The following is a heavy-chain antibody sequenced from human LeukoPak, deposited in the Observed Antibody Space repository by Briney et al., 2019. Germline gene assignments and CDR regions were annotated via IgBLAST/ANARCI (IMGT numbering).Heavy chain of an antibody. CDR3: AREDYGGNSGTYFDY. J-gene: IGHJ4*02. CDR2: TYYRPKWYN. CDR1: GDSVSSSSAA. V-gene: IGHV6-1*01. Sequence: SQTLSLTCAISGDSVSSSSAAWNWIRQSPSGGLEWLGRTYYRPKWYNEYAASVRSRITINPDTSKNQFSLQLSSVTPEDTAIYYCAREDYGGNSGTYFDYWGQGTLVTVSS. D-gene: IGHD4-23*01.